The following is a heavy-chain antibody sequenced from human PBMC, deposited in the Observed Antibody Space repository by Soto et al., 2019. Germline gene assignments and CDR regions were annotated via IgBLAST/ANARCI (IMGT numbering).Heavy chain of an antibody. D-gene: IGHD2-21*01. Sequence: QVTLKESGPVLVKPTETLTLTCTVSGFSLSNAKMGVSWIRQPPGKALEWLAHIFSNDEKSYRTSLKSRLTISKDTSKSQVVLTMTNMYPVDTATYYCARKGGGATPLHFDSWGQGTLVTVSS. V-gene: IGHV2-26*01. CDR3: ARKGGGATPLHFDS. CDR2: IFSNDEK. J-gene: IGHJ4*02. CDR1: GFSLSNAKMG.